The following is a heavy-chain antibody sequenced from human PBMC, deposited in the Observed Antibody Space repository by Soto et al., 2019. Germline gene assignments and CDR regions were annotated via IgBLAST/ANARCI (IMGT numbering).Heavy chain of an antibody. Sequence: QVQLVESGGGLVRPGGSLKLSCAASGFTFSEYYMSWIRQAPGKGLEWVSSISGSSSSRKYADSVRGRFTISRDYAKNSLYLPMNSLRVEDTALYFCARGPRRDGYKVLDSWGQGTLVTVSS. CDR1: GFTFSEYY. CDR2: ISGSSSSR. D-gene: IGHD1-1*01. J-gene: IGHJ4*02. CDR3: ARGPRRDGYKVLDS. V-gene: IGHV3-11*06.